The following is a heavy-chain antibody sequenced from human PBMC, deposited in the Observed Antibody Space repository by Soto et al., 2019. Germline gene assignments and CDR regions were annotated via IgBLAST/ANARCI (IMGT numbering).Heavy chain of an antibody. CDR1: GYTFTSYG. CDR2: IIPTFGTA. CDR3: ARDGVAAAGITF. D-gene: IGHD6-13*01. V-gene: IGHV1-69*13. Sequence: SVKVSCKASGYTFTSYGISWVRQAPGQGLEWMGGIIPTFGTANYAQKFQGRVTITADESTSTAYMELSSLRSEDTAVYYCARDGVAAAGITFWGQGTLVTVSS. J-gene: IGHJ4*02.